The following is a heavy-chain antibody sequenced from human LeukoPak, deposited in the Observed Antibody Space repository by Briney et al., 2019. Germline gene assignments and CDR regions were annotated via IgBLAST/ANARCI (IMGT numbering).Heavy chain of an antibody. D-gene: IGHD4-17*01. CDR3: ARELPVGYGDYPDGLFDY. CDR2: IYYSGST. Sequence: SETLSLTCTVSGGSISSYYWSWIRQPPGKGLEWIGYIYYSGSTNYNPSLKSRVTISVDTSKNQFSLKLSSVTAADTSVYYCARELPVGYGDYPDGLFDYWGQGPLVTVSS. V-gene: IGHV4-59*01. CDR1: GGSISSYY. J-gene: IGHJ4*02.